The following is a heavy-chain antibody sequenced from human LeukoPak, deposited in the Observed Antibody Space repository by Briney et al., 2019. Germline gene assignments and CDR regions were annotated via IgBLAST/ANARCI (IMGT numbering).Heavy chain of an antibody. Sequence: GASVKVSCKASGYTFTSYGISWVRQATGQGLEWMGWMNPNSGNTGYAQKFQGRVTITRNTSISTAYMELSSLRSEDTAVYYCARGLSSGWYAVDYWGQGTLVTVSS. CDR2: MNPNSGNT. V-gene: IGHV1-8*03. J-gene: IGHJ4*02. CDR1: GYTFTSYG. CDR3: ARGLSSGWYAVDY. D-gene: IGHD6-19*01.